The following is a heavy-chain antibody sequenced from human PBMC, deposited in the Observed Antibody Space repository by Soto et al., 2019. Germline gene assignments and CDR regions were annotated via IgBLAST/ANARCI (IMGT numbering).Heavy chain of an antibody. Sequence: HVQLQQWGAGMLKPSETLSLTCAVYGGSLSDYYWNWLRQPPGKGLEWIGEVNHRGSSSYTPYLKILVDIFVVPAMTQFSLKLRTVTAANTAVYYCARYQWIPGAFDPWCSRTKVIVSS. CDR2: VNHRGSS. J-gene: IGHJ5*02. CDR3: ARYQWIPGAFDP. D-gene: IGHD5-12*01. CDR1: GGSLSDYY. V-gene: IGHV4-34*01.